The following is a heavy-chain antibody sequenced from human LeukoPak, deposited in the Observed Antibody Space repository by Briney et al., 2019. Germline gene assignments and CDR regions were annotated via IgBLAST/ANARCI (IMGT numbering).Heavy chain of an antibody. Sequence: ASVKVSCKASGYTFSTHYIHWVRQAPGQGLEWLGIINPASGSPGYSQQFRGRVTMTRDKSTSTVYVELSSLRSEDTATYYCARDHEISSRQGYPFDYWGQGTLVTVSS. CDR2: INPASGSP. D-gene: IGHD6-13*01. CDR3: ARDHEISSRQGYPFDY. CDR1: GYTFSTHY. V-gene: IGHV1-46*01. J-gene: IGHJ4*02.